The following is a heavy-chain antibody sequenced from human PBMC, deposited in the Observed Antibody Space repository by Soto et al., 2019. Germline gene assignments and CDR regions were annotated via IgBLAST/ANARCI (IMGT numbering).Heavy chain of an antibody. CDR2: IIPILGIA. J-gene: IGHJ5*02. CDR1: GGTFSSYT. Sequence: QVQLVQSGAEVKKPGSSVKVSCKASGGTFSSYTISWVRQAPGQGLEWMGRIIPILGIANYAPNFQGRVPIPADKSLRTACMEMSSLRSEATAVYYCATAVQLWLGRDPWGQGTLVTVSS. CDR3: ATAVQLWLGRDP. V-gene: IGHV1-69*02. D-gene: IGHD5-18*01.